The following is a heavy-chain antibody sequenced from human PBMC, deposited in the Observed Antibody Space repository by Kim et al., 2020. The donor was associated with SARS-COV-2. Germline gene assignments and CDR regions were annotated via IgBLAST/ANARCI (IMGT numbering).Heavy chain of an antibody. CDR3: ARHQRGYSSSWYLYWY. V-gene: IGHV4-39*01. CDR2: IFYSGTT. D-gene: IGHD6-13*01. J-gene: IGHJ2*01. Sequence: SETLSLTCTVSGGSIRSSSYYWGWIRQPPGKGLEWIGSIFYSGTTYYNPSLKSRVTISVDTSKNQFSLKLSSVTAADTAVYYCARHQRGYSSSWYLYWY. CDR1: GGSIRSSSYY.